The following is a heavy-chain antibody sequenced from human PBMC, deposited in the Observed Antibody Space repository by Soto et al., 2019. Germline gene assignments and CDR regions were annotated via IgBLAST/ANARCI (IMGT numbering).Heavy chain of an antibody. CDR2: IYYSGST. Sequence: SETLSLTCTFSGGSFSSTTYYWGWIRQPPGKGLEWVGNIYYSGSTYYNPSLKSRVTISLDTSKSQFSLRLSSVTAADTAVYYCANTLLGYCSGGTCYYGFDIWGQGTMVTVSS. J-gene: IGHJ3*02. V-gene: IGHV4-39*01. CDR3: ANTLLGYCSGGTCYYGFDI. D-gene: IGHD2-15*01. CDR1: GGSFSSTTYY.